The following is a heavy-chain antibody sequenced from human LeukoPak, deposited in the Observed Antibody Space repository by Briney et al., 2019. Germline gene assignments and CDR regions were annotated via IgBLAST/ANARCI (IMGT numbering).Heavy chain of an antibody. CDR1: GYTLTELS. D-gene: IGHD4-17*01. V-gene: IGHV1-24*01. J-gene: IGHJ4*02. CDR3: ASDRLGYFYGDYVWEDY. CDR2: FDPEDGET. Sequence: RRASVKVSXKVSGYTLTELSMHWMRQAPGKGLEWMGGFDPEDGETIYAQKFQGRVTMTEDTSTDTAYMQLSSLRSEDTAVYYCASDRLGYFYGDYVWEDYWGQGTLVTVSS.